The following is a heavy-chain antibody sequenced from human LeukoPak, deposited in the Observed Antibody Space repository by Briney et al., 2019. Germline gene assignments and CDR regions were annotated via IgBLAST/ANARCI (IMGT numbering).Heavy chain of an antibody. V-gene: IGHV3-11*01. CDR3: ARAVERSLDY. Sequence: PGGSLRLSCAASGFTFSNYYMSWLRQAPGKGLEWVSYISSSDSTMYYADSVKGRFTISRDNAKNSLYLQMNSLRAKDTAVYYCARAVERSLDYWGRGTLVTVSS. J-gene: IGHJ4*02. CDR1: GFTFSNYY. CDR2: ISSSDSTM.